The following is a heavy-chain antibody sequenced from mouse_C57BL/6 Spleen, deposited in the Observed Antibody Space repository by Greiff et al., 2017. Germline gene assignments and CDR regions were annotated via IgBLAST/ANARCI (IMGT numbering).Heavy chain of an antibody. V-gene: IGHV14-1*01. Sequence: VQLQQSGAELVRPGASVKLSCTASGFNINDYYMHWVKQRPEQGLEWIGRIDPEDGDTEYAPKFQGKATMTADTSSNTAYLQLSSLTSEDTAVYYCTAQEAYGSSPYWYFDVWGTGTTVTVSS. D-gene: IGHD1-1*01. CDR3: TAQEAYGSSPYWYFDV. CDR1: GFNINDYY. CDR2: IDPEDGDT. J-gene: IGHJ1*03.